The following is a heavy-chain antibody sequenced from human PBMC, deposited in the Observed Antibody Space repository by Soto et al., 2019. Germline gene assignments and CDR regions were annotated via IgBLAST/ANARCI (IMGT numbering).Heavy chain of an antibody. Sequence: PGGSLRLSCAASGFPFISYSMNWVRQAPGKGLEWVSSISSSSSYIYYADSVKGRFTISRDNAKNSLYLQMNSLRAEDTAVYYCAREVGSYVLMFDYWGQGTLVTVSS. V-gene: IGHV3-21*01. CDR1: GFPFISYS. CDR2: ISSSSSYI. D-gene: IGHD1-26*01. CDR3: AREVGSYVLMFDY. J-gene: IGHJ4*02.